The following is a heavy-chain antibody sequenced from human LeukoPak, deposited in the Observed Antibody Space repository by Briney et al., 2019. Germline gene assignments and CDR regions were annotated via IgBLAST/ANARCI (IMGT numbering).Heavy chain of an antibody. Sequence: GGSLRLSCAASAFTFSTYGMSWVRQAQGKGLEWVSTISDSGAKTYYADSVKGRFTISRDNSKSTLSLQMNSLGAEDTAVYYCAKHVRAISSFDYWGQGTLVTVSS. CDR3: AKHVRAISSFDY. J-gene: IGHJ4*02. CDR2: ISDSGAKT. V-gene: IGHV3-23*01. D-gene: IGHD3-10*02. CDR1: AFTFSTYG.